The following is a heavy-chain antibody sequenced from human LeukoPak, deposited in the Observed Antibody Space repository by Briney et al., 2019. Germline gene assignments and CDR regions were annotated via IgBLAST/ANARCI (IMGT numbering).Heavy chain of an antibody. CDR2: IYDSGST. CDR3: ARHYYGSGSSPMDV. D-gene: IGHD3-10*01. J-gene: IGHJ6*02. CDR1: GGSISSYY. V-gene: IGHV4-59*08. Sequence: SETLSLTCTVSGGSISSYYWGWIRQPPGKGLEWIGYIYDSGSTNYNPSLKSRVTISLDTSKKQFSLKLTSVTSTDTAVFYCARHYYGSGSSPMDVWGQGTTVTVSS.